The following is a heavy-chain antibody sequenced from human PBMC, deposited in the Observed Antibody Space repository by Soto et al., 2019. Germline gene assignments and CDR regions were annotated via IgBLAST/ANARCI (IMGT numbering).Heavy chain of an antibody. CDR1: GDSISSYF. CDR2: IYSSGTT. Sequence: SETLSLTCTVSGDSISSYFWSWIWQPPGKGLEWIGYIYSSGTTNYNPSLKSRVTISLDTSKNQFSLKLTSVTAADTAVYYCARDKVRIVPAATLYGTDVWGQGTTVTVSS. CDR3: ARDKVRIVPAATLYGTDV. D-gene: IGHD2-2*01. J-gene: IGHJ6*02. V-gene: IGHV4-59*01.